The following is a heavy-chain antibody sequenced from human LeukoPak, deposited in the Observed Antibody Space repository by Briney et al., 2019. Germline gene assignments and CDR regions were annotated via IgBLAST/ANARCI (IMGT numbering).Heavy chain of an antibody. D-gene: IGHD3-10*01. V-gene: IGHV3-30*02. J-gene: IGHJ4*02. CDR2: IRYDGSNK. CDR3: AKSELSTYYHGSGSLAGADY. CDR1: GFTFSSYG. Sequence: GGSLRLSCAASGFTFSSYGMHWVRQAPGKGLEWVAFIRYDGSNKYYADSVKGRFTISRDNSKNTLYLQMNSLRAEDTAVYYCAKSELSTYYHGSGSLAGADYWGQGTLVTVSS.